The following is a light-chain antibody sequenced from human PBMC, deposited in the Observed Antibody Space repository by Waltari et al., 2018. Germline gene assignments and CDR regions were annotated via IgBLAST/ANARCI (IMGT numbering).Light chain of an antibody. CDR1: QSVSSG. Sequence: EIGMTQSPATLSVSPGERATLSCRASQSVSSGLAWYQQKPGQAPRLLIHGASTRATGVPARFSGSGSGTEFTLSISSLQSEDFAVYYCQQYNSWSSFGQGTKLEIK. CDR2: GAS. V-gene: IGKV3-15*01. J-gene: IGKJ2*01. CDR3: QQYNSWSS.